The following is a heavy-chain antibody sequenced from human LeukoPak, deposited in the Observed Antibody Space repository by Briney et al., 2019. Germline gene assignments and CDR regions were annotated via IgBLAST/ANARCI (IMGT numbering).Heavy chain of an antibody. CDR1: GGSISSGSHY. J-gene: IGHJ2*01. CDR3: AREVYFDL. V-gene: IGHV4-39*02. CDR2: MLYSGNT. Sequence: PSETLSLTCIVSGGSISSGSHYWAWVRQPPGKGLEWIASMLYSGNTYYNPSLKSRVTISVDTSKNQFFLRLSSVTAADTTVYYCAREVYFDLWGRGTPVTVSS.